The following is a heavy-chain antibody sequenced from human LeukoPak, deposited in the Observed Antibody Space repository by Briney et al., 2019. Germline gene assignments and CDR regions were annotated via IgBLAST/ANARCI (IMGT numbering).Heavy chain of an antibody. CDR1: GFTFTSSA. Sequence: ASVKVSCKASGFTFTSSAMQWVRQARGQRLEWIGWIVVGSGNTNYAQKFQERVTITRDMSTSTAYMELNSLRAEDTAVYYCARGRVVGEVFDYWGQGTLVTVSS. CDR3: ARGRVVGEVFDY. CDR2: IVVGSGNT. J-gene: IGHJ4*02. D-gene: IGHD2-2*01. V-gene: IGHV1-58*02.